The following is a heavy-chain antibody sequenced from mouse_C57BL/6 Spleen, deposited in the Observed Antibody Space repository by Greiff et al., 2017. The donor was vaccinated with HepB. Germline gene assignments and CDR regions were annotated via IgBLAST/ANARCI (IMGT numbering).Heavy chain of an antibody. CDR2: IDPSDSYT. CDR3: ASSGAMDY. Sequence: QVQLQQPGAELVKPGASVKLSCKASGYTFTRYWMQWVKQRPGQGLEWIGEIDPSDSYTNYNQKFKGKATLTVDTSSSTAYMQLSSLTSEDSAVYYCASSGAMDYWGQGTSVTVSS. CDR1: GYTFTRYW. V-gene: IGHV1-50*01. J-gene: IGHJ4*01.